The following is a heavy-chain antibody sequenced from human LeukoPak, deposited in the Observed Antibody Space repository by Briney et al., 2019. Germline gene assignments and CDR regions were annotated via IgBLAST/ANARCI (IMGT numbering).Heavy chain of an antibody. D-gene: IGHD2-8*01. CDR1: GGSVSRSNYC. CDR3: ARRYCTNGVCYYFDY. J-gene: IGHJ4*02. Sequence: SSETLSLTCTVSGGSVSRSNYCWGWIREPPGKGLEWIATIYYGGSTYYNPSLKSRVTTSVGTSKTQLSLKLSSVTAADTAVYYCARRYCTNGVCYYFDYWGQGTLVTVSS. CDR2: IYYGGST. V-gene: IGHV4-39*01.